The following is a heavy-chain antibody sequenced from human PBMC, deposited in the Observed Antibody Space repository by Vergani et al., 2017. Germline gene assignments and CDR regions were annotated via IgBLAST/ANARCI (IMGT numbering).Heavy chain of an antibody. CDR3: ARAYGRYDWFDY. J-gene: IGHJ4*02. CDR2: ISGSGGST. CDR1: GFTFSSYA. Sequence: EVQLLESGGGLVQPGGFLRLSCAASGFTFSSYAMSWVRQAPGKGLEWVSAISGSGGSTYYADSVKGRFTISRDNSKNTLYLQMNSLRVEDTAVYYCARAYGRYDWFDYWGQGTLVTVSS. V-gene: IGHV3-23*01. D-gene: IGHD1-20*01.